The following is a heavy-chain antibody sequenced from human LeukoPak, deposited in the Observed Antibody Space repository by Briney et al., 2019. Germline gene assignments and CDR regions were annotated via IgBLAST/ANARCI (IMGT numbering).Heavy chain of an antibody. CDR2: IKQDGSEK. CDR3: ARDAVRINSVLVY. Sequence: GGSLRLSCAASGFTFSSYWMSWVRQAPGKGLEWVANIKQDGSEKYYVDSLKGRFTISRDNAKNSLYMQMNSLRAEDTAVYYCARDAVRINSVLVYWGQGTLVTVSS. J-gene: IGHJ4*02. CDR1: GFTFSSYW. D-gene: IGHD4-23*01. V-gene: IGHV3-7*01.